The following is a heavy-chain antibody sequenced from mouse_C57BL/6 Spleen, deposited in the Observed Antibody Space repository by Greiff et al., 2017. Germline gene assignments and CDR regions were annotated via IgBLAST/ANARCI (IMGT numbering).Heavy chain of an antibody. V-gene: IGHV2-6-1*01. Sequence: QVQLKESGPGLVAPSQSLSITCTVSGFSLTSYGVHWVRQPPGKGLEWLVVIWSDGSTTYNSALKSRLSISKDNSKSQVFLKMNSLQTDDTAMYYCARHRGYYGTPGYFDVWGTGTTVTVSS. CDR2: IWSDGST. CDR1: GFSLTSYG. D-gene: IGHD1-1*01. CDR3: ARHRGYYGTPGYFDV. J-gene: IGHJ1*03.